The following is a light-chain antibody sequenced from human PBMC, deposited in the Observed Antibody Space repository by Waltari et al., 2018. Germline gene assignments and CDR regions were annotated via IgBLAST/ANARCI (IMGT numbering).Light chain of an antibody. CDR3: QQYYSYPRT. V-gene: IGKV1-8*01. CDR1: QGISSY. J-gene: IGKJ1*01. CDR2: AAS. Sequence: AIRITQPPSSRSASTGDRVTITCRASQGISSYLAWYQQKPGKAPKLLIYAASTLQSGVPSRFSGSGSGTDFTLTISCLQSEDFATYYCQQYYSYPRTFGQGTKVEIK.